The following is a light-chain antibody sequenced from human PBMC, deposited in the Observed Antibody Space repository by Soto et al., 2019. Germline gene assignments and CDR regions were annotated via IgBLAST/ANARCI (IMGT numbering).Light chain of an antibody. J-gene: IGKJ2*01. V-gene: IGKV1-39*01. CDR1: QSISNF. CDR3: QQSYTTPYT. CDR2: AAS. Sequence: DIQMTQSPSSLSASVGDRVTITSRATQSISNFLNWYQQKPGKAPELLIYAASSLHSGVPSRFSGSGSGTNFTITISSLQPEDFATYSCQQSYTTPYTFGQGTKLEIK.